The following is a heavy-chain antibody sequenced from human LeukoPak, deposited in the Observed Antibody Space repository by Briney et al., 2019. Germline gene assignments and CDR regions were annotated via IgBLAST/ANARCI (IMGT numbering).Heavy chain of an antibody. J-gene: IGHJ4*02. Sequence: SGPTLVNPTQTLTLTCTFSGFSLSTSGVGVGWIRQPPGKALEWLALIYWNDDERYSPSLKSRLTITKDTSNNQVVRTMPDMDPVDTAPYYSAHSRNSCNVFGYWGQGTLVTVSS. D-gene: IGHD2-2*01. CDR3: AHSRNSCNVFGY. V-gene: IGHV2-5*01. CDR1: GFSLSTSGVG. CDR2: IYWNDDE.